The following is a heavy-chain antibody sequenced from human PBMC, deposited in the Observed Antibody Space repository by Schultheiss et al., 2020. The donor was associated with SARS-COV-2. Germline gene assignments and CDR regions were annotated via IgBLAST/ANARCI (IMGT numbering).Heavy chain of an antibody. CDR2: IYYSGST. CDR3: ARGPTSGAHYDY. CDR1: GGSISSSSYY. Sequence: SETLSLTCTVSGGSISSSSYYWSWIRQPPGKGLEWIGYIYYSGSTNYNPSLKSRVTISVDTSKNQFSLKLSSVTAADTAVYYCARGPTSGAHYDYWGQGTLVTVSS. J-gene: IGHJ4*02. D-gene: IGHD6-19*01. V-gene: IGHV4-61*05.